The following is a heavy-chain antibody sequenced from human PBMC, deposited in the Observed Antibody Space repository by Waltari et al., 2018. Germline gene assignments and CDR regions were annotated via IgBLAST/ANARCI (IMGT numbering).Heavy chain of an antibody. D-gene: IGHD4-4*01. CDR3: ARGIRMCRYSSSSCYFDL. Sequence: ALLAETGGDFMQPGGSLGLSCAAAGFTVPATYMILVRQAPGKVLERVSGIHSDGSVQYTDSVRGRFTISRDKSTNMMYLQMNNLRVADTAVYICARGIRMCRYSSSSCYFDLWGQGTQVTVS. CDR2: IHSDGSV. CDR1: GFTVPATY. J-gene: IGHJ4*02. V-gene: IGHV3-53*02.